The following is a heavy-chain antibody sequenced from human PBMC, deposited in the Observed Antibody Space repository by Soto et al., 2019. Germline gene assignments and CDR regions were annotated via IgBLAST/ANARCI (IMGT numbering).Heavy chain of an antibody. CDR2: IYSGGST. CDR1: GFTVSSNY. J-gene: IGHJ6*03. CDR3: ARDSMSSGSGWSLEYYYYYMDV. D-gene: IGHD2-15*01. V-gene: IGHV3-66*01. Sequence: GGSLRLSCAASGFTVSSNYMSWVRQAPGKRLEWVSVIYSGGSTYYADSVKGRFTISRDNSKNTLYLQMNSLRAEDTAVYYCARDSMSSGSGWSLEYYYYYMDVWGKGTTVTVSS.